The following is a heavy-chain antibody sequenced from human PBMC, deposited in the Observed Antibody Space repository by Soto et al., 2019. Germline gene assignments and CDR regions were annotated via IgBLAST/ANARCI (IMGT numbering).Heavy chain of an antibody. Sequence: GGSLRLSCAASGFTFSSYAMSWVRQAPGKGLEWVSAISGSGGSTYYADSVKGRFTISRDNSKNTLYLQMNSLRAEDTAVYYCAISEPERIAAAGKETRDVYYYYGMDVWGQGTTVTVSS. V-gene: IGHV3-23*01. CDR3: AISEPERIAAAGKETRDVYYYYGMDV. CDR1: GFTFSSYA. J-gene: IGHJ6*02. D-gene: IGHD6-13*01. CDR2: ISGSGGST.